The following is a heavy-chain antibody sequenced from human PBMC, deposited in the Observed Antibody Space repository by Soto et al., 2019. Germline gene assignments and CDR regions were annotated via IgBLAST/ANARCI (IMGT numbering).Heavy chain of an antibody. CDR1: GFTFDDYA. D-gene: IGHD6-19*01. CDR3: TKDRLDSSCWYDYSK. V-gene: IGHV3-9*01. Sequence: EVQLVESGGGLVQPGRSLRLSCAASGFTFDDYAMHWVRQAPGKGLEWVSGISWNSASIAYADSVKGRFTISRDNAKNSLYLQMNTLRAEDTGMYYCTKDRLDSSCWYDYSKWGQGTLVTVSS. CDR2: ISWNSASI. J-gene: IGHJ4*02.